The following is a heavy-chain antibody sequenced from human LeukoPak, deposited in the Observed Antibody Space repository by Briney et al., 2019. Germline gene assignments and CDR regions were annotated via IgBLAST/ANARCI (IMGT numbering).Heavy chain of an antibody. CDR3: ARARYVRRDGYNFDY. CDR2: IYYSGST. Sequence: SETLSLTCTVSGGSISSYYWSWIRQPPGKGLEWIGYIYYSGSTNYNPSLKSRVTISVDTSKNQFSLKLSSVTAADTAVYYCARARYVRRDGYNFDYWGQGTLVTVSS. V-gene: IGHV4-59*01. CDR1: GGSISSYY. D-gene: IGHD5-24*01. J-gene: IGHJ4*02.